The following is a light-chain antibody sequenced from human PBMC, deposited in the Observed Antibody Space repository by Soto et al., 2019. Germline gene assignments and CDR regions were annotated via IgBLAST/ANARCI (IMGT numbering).Light chain of an antibody. CDR1: SSDIGGYNY. J-gene: IGLJ1*01. CDR2: GVS. CDR3: SSYTTSSTLV. V-gene: IGLV2-14*01. Sequence: QSALTQPASVSGSPGQSITVSCTGTSSDIGGYNYVSWYQQHPGRAPKLLIYGVSDRHSGVSLRFSGSKSGNTASLTISGLQSEDEADYYCSSYTTSSTLVFGTGTKLTVL.